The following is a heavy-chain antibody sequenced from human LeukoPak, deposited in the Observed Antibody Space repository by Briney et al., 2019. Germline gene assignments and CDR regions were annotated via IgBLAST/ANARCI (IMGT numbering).Heavy chain of an antibody. Sequence: PSGTLSLTCAVSGGSISSSNWWSWVRQPPGKGLEWIGEIYHSGSTNYNPSLKSRVTISVDKSKNQFSLKLSSVTAADTAVYYCARRGVSSGRTLDYWGQGTLVTVSS. V-gene: IGHV4-4*02. CDR2: IYHSGST. D-gene: IGHD6-19*01. J-gene: IGHJ4*02. CDR1: GGSISSSNW. CDR3: ARRGVSSGRTLDY.